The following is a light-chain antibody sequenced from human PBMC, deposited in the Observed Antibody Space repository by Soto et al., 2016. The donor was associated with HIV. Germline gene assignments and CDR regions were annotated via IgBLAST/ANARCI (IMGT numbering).Light chain of an antibody. V-gene: IGKV1-5*03. CDR3: QQYYTTPYT. Sequence: DIQMTQSPSSLSASVGDRVTITCRASQGISSWVAWYQQKPGKAPNLLIYKASNLESGVPSRFSGGGSGTEFTLTISSLQPEDFATYYCQQYYTTPYTFGQGTKLEIK. CDR2: KAS. CDR1: QGISSW. J-gene: IGKJ2*01.